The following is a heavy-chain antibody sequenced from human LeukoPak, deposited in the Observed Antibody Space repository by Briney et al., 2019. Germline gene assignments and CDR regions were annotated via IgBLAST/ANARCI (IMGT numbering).Heavy chain of an antibody. CDR3: AKSHITRYPLQYYFGL. CDR2: ISVTGDMT. J-gene: IGHJ4*02. D-gene: IGHD2-21*01. Sequence: GGSLRLSCAASGFTFSSYAMSWLRQTPQKGLEWVSGISVTGDMTYYTDSVKGRFTISRDNSRTTLYLQLSSLRADDTAVYFCAKSHITRYPLQYYFGLWGQGAQVIVSS. CDR1: GFTFSSYA. V-gene: IGHV3-23*01.